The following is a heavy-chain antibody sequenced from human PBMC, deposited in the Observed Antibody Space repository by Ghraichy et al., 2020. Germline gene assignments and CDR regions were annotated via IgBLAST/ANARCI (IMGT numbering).Heavy chain of an antibody. J-gene: IGHJ4*02. CDR1: GITLSDGA. Sequence: GGSLRLSCTLSGITLSDGAMHWVRQSPEKGLEWVSGVLWQSDAIGYADSVKGRFTISRDNAKHSMYLQMNSLRADDTALYYCIKETSNGGADHWGPGAQVTVSS. CDR2: VLWQSDAI. CDR3: IKETSNGGADH. V-gene: IGHV3-9*01. D-gene: IGHD7-27*01.